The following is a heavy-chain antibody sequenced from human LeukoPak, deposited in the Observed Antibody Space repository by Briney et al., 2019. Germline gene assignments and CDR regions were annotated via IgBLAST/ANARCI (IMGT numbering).Heavy chain of an antibody. D-gene: IGHD2-2*01. Sequence: SETLSLTCTVSGGSISSGGYYWSWLRQHPGKGLEWIGYIYYSGSTYYNPSLKSRVTISVDTSKNQFSLKLSSVTAADTAVYYCARVSIPDCSSTSCYGGYFDYWGQGTLVTVSS. CDR1: GGSISSGGYY. CDR3: ARVSIPDCSSTSCYGGYFDY. J-gene: IGHJ4*02. CDR2: IYYSGST. V-gene: IGHV4-31*03.